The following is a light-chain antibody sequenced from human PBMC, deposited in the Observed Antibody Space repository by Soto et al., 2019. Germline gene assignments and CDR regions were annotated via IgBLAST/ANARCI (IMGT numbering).Light chain of an antibody. CDR3: QHYNSQWT. Sequence: DIQMTQSPSTLSASLGDRVTITCRASQSIGDSLAWYQQRPGKAPNLLIYKASTLEGGVPSRFSGSGSGTQFTLTITSLQPDDFATYYCQHYNSQWTFGQGTKVDIK. CDR1: QSIGDS. CDR2: KAS. V-gene: IGKV1-5*03. J-gene: IGKJ1*01.